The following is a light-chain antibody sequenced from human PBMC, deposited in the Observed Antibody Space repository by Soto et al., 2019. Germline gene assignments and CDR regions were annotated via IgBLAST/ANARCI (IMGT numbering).Light chain of an antibody. CDR2: EVS. Sequence: QSALTQPPSVSGSPGQSVTISCTGTSSDVGSYNRVSWFQQPPGTAPKLLIYEVSNRPSGVPDRISGAKSGNTASLPISGLQADDEADYYCCSYSRSSTYVFGTGTKLTVL. V-gene: IGLV2-18*02. CDR1: SSDVGSYNR. CDR3: CSYSRSSTYV. J-gene: IGLJ1*01.